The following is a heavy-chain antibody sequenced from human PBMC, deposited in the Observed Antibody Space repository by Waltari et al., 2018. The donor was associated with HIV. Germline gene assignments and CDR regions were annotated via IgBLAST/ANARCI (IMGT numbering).Heavy chain of an antibody. CDR2: IYWNDDE. V-gene: IGHV2-5*01. Sequence: QITLRESGPTLVKPTQTLTLTCTFSGFSLTTTNIGVVCARQPPGKALAWLALIYWNDDERYSPSRRSRLSSTKDTSKNQVVLTMTNVDPVDTATYYRVHSGYLYWGRGALVTGSS. J-gene: IGHJ4*02. CDR3: VHSGYLY. D-gene: IGHD5-18*01. CDR1: GFSLTTTNIG.